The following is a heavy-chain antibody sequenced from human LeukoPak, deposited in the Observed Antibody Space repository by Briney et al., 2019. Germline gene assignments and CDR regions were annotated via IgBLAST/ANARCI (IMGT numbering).Heavy chain of an antibody. D-gene: IGHD5-18*01. J-gene: IGHJ2*01. CDR2: ISYDGSNK. V-gene: IGHV3-30-3*01. CDR3: ARDRYSYGPGWYIDL. CDR1: GFTFSSYA. Sequence: GGSLRLCCAASGFTFSSYAMHWVRQAPGKGLEWVAVISYDGSNKYYADSVKGRFTISRDNSKNTLYLQMNSLRAEDTAVYYCARDRYSYGPGWYIDLWGRGTLVTVSS.